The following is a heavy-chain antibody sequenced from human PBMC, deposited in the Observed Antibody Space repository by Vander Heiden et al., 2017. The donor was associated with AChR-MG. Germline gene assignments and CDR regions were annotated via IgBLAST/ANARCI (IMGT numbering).Heavy chain of an antibody. CDR1: GYSISSGYY. Sequence: QVQLQESGPGLVKPSETLSLTCAVSGYSISSGYYWGWIRQPPGKGLEWIGSIYHSGSTYYNPSLKSRVTISVDTSKNQFSLKLSSVTAADTAVYYCARGWDIVLARGWFDPWGQGTLVTVSS. CDR2: IYHSGST. V-gene: IGHV4-38-2*01. J-gene: IGHJ5*02. CDR3: ARGWDIVLARGWFDP. D-gene: IGHD2-8*02.